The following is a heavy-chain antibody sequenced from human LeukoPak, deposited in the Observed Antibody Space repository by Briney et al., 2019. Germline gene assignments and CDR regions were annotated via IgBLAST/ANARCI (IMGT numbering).Heavy chain of an antibody. CDR2: MSADGGST. CDR1: GSTFSSYA. J-gene: IGHJ4*02. V-gene: IGHV3-23*01. D-gene: IGHD2-2*01. Sequence: GGSLRLSCAASGSTFSSYAMSWVRQAPGKGLEWVSAMSADGGSTYYADSVKGRFSISRDNSKNTLYLQMNSLRAEDTAIYYCAKAGGYCTSTSCYLFDWGQGTLVTVSS. CDR3: AKAGGYCTSTSCYLFD.